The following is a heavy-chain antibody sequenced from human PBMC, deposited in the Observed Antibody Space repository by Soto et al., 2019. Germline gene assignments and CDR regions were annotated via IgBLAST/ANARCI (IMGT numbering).Heavy chain of an antibody. J-gene: IGHJ1*01. V-gene: IGHV3-23*01. CDR2: ISGSGGST. CDR1: GFPFSSYA. CDR3: AKDPRHRYGPEYFQH. D-gene: IGHD5-18*01. Sequence: GGSLRLSCAASGFPFSSYAMSWVRQAPGKGLEWVSAISGSGGSTYYADSVKGRFTISRDNSKNTLYLQMNSLRAEDTAVYYCAKDPRHRYGPEYFQHWAQGTLVTVSS.